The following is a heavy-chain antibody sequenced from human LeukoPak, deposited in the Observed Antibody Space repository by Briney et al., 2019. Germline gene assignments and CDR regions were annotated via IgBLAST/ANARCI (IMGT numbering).Heavy chain of an antibody. CDR2: INHSGST. CDR3: ARTKAASENDY. D-gene: IGHD6-13*01. V-gene: IGHV4-39*07. Sequence: SETLSLTCSVSGGSISTSNYYWGWIRQPPGKGLEWIGEINHSGSTNYNPSLKSRVTISVDTSKNQFSLKLSSVTAADAAVYYCARTKAASENDYWGQGTLVTVSS. CDR1: GGSISTSNYY. J-gene: IGHJ4*02.